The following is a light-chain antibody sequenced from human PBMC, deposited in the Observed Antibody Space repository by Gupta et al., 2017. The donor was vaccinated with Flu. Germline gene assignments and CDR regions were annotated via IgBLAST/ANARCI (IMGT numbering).Light chain of an antibody. CDR1: QSISSY. J-gene: IGKJ1*01. CDR3: QQVDSDPWT. V-gene: IGKV1-39*01. CDR2: AAS. Sequence: NQTTQSPSSLSASVGDRVTITCRASQSISSYLSWHQHKPGKAPKLLIYAASSLQSGVPSRFSGSGSGTDFALTISRLQPEDFATYYCQQVDSDPWTFGQGTKVEI.